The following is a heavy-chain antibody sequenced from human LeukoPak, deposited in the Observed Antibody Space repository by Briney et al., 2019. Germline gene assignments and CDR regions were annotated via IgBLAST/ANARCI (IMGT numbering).Heavy chain of an antibody. Sequence: PGGSLRLSCAASGFTFSSYGMHWVRQAPGKGLEWVAVIWYDGGNKYYADSVKGRFTVSRDNSKNTLYLQMNSLRAEDTAVYYCARDSLYCSSTSCYVNHDFDYWGQGTLVTVSS. CDR2: IWYDGGNK. D-gene: IGHD2-2*01. J-gene: IGHJ4*02. V-gene: IGHV3-33*01. CDR1: GFTFSSYG. CDR3: ARDSLYCSSTSCYVNHDFDY.